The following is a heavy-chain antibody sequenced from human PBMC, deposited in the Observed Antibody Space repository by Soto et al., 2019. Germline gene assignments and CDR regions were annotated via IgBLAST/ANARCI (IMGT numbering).Heavy chain of an antibody. Sequence: QVQLEQSGGEVKKPGSSVKVSCRVSGGIFSDYAVSWVRQAPGQGLQWVGGIIPKFGTAKYARKFEDRVTLTADELTSTVYLEINNLRSEDTALYYCARDKLSSLVVETPNLFDSWGQGTLLTVSS. V-gene: IGHV1-69*12. CDR1: GGIFSDYA. CDR2: IIPKFGTA. D-gene: IGHD2-21*01. CDR3: ARDKLSSLVVETPNLFDS. J-gene: IGHJ5*01.